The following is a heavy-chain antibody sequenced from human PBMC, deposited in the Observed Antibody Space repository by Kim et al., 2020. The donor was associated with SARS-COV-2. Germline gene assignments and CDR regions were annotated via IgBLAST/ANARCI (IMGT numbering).Heavy chain of an antibody. J-gene: IGHJ4*02. V-gene: IGHV3-53*01. CDR3: ARAYDSSGYGFGY. CDR1: GFTVSSNY. D-gene: IGHD3-22*01. Sequence: GGSLRLSCVASGFTVSSNYMSWVRQAPGKGLEWVSVIYSGGSTYYADSVKGRFTISRDNSKNTLYLQMNSLRAEDTAVYYCARAYDSSGYGFGYWGQGTLVTVSS. CDR2: IYSGGST.